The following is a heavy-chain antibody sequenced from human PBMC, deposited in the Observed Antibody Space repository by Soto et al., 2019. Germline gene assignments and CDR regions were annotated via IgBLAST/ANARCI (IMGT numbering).Heavy chain of an antibody. CDR2: IKSDGSSI. D-gene: IGHD1-26*01. V-gene: IGHV3-74*01. Sequence: PGGSLRLSCAASGITFSSYWMDWVRQAPGKGLVWVSRIKSDGSSISYADSVEGRFTISRDNVKNTLYLQMNSLRAEDTAVYFCARGAREISYGLDVWGQGTRVTVSS. CDR1: GITFSSYW. J-gene: IGHJ6*02. CDR3: ARGAREISYGLDV.